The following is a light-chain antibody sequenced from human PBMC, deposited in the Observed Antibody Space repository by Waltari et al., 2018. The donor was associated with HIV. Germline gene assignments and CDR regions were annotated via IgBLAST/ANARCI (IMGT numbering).Light chain of an antibody. CDR1: SSDIGTYNV. J-gene: IGLJ1*01. V-gene: IGLV2-23*02. CDR3: CSYASSTNFEV. CDR2: EDT. Sequence: QSALTQPASVSGSPGQSITISCTGTSSDIGTYNVVSWFQHHPGKAPKLMIYEDTKRPPGVSNRFSGSKSGNTASLTISGLQGEDEADYYCCSYASSTNFEVFGTGTKVTVL.